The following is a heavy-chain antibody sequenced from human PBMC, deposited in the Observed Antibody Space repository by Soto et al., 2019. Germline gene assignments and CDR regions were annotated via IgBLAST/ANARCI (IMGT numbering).Heavy chain of an antibody. J-gene: IGHJ6*02. CDR3: ARPQIPDANYYGLDV. D-gene: IGHD2-2*01. V-gene: IGHV1-3*01. CDR2: INAGNGNT. CDR1: GYTFTSYA. Sequence: GASVKVSCKASGYTFTSYAMHWVRQAPGQRLEWMGWINAGNGNTKYSQKFQDRVTITRDTSTSTAYMEVSSLRSDDTAVYYCARPQIPDANYYGLDVWGQGTTVTVSS.